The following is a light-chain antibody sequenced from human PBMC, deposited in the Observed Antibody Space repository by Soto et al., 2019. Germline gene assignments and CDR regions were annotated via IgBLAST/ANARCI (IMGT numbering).Light chain of an antibody. Sequence: DIQMTQSPSSLSASVGDRVTITCRASQSISSWLAWYQQKPGKAPKLLIYDASSLESGVPSRFSGSGSGTDFTLTISSLQPEDFATYYCQQYNSYSTFGQGTRLEIK. V-gene: IGKV1-5*01. CDR2: DAS. CDR1: QSISSW. CDR3: QQYNSYST. J-gene: IGKJ5*01.